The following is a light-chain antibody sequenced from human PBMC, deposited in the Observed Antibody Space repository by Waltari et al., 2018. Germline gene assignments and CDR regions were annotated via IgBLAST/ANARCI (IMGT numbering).Light chain of an antibody. J-gene: IGKJ1*01. CDR2: RAS. Sequence: IVLTQSPGTASLSPGERVTLSCRASQTVGISSLAWYQQKPGQAPRLVIYRASRRATGIPDRFSGSGSGTDFSLTISRLEPEDFAVYYCQQHGTLPATFGQGTKVEIK. CDR3: QQHGTLPAT. V-gene: IGKV3-20*01. CDR1: QTVGISS.